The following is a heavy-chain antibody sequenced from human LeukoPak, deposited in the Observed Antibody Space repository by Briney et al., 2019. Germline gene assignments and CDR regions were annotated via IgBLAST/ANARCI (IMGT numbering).Heavy chain of an antibody. V-gene: IGHV3-23*01. Sequence: GGSLRLSCAASGFTFSSYWMSWVRQAPGKGLEWVSAISGSGGSTYYADSVKGRFTISRDNSKNTLYLQMNSLRAEDTAVYYCAKPYCGGDCYSLFDYWGQGTLVTVSS. J-gene: IGHJ4*02. CDR1: GFTFSSYW. CDR2: ISGSGGST. CDR3: AKPYCGGDCYSLFDY. D-gene: IGHD2-21*02.